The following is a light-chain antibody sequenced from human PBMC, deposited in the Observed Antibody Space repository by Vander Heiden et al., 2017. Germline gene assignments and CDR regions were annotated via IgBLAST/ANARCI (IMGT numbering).Light chain of an antibody. CDR1: SGSIASNY. V-gene: IGLV6-57*01. CDR3: QSYDSSNQV. CDR2: EDN. J-gene: IGLJ2*01. Sequence: KFMLTQPHSVSESPGKTATISRPRSSGSIASNYVQCYQQRPGSSPTTVIYEDNQRPSGVPDRFSGSIDSSSNSASLTISGLKTEDEADYYCQSYDSSNQVFGGGTKLTVL.